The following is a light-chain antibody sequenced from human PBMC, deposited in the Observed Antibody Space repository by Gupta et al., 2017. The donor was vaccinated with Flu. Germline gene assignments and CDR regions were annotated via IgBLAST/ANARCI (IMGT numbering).Light chain of an antibody. Sequence: IVLTQSQATLYVSPGERATLSCRASQNLDSHLAWYQQKPGQAPRPLSYGPSTRATGVPARFTISGSGTEFTLTISSLQSEDCAVEYGQQDHVYPRGGFGQPYSFGQGTKLEIK. J-gene: IGKJ2*03. CDR3: QQDHVYPRGGFGQPYS. CDR1: QNLDSH. CDR2: GPS. V-gene: IGKV3-15*01.